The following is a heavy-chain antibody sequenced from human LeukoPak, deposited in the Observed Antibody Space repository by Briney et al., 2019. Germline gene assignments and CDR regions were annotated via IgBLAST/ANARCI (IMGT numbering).Heavy chain of an antibody. V-gene: IGHV3-48*01. J-gene: IGHJ4*02. Sequence: PGGSLRLSCAASGFTFSSYSMNWVRQAPGKGLEWVSYISSSSSTIYYADSVKGRFTISRDNAKNSLYLQMNSLRAEDTAVYYCAREIHPVGFDYWGQGTLVTVSS. CDR1: GFTFSSYS. CDR2: ISSSSSTI. D-gene: IGHD1-26*01. CDR3: AREIHPVGFDY.